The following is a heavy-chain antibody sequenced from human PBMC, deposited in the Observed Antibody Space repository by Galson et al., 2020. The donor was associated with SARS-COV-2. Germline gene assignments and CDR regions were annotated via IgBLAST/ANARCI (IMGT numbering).Heavy chain of an antibody. CDR3: VRQGLERPPYYYYYGMDV. J-gene: IGHJ6*02. CDR2: VYPGDSDT. V-gene: IGHV5-51*01. D-gene: IGHD1-1*01. Sequence: PRWPLKVSCQASGYSFTAYWIGWVRQMPGKGPEWMGVVYPGDSDTRYSPSFQGQVTISADRSISTAYLQWSSLKASDTAIYYCVRQGLERPPYYYYYGMDVWGQGTTVTVSS. CDR1: GYSFTAYW.